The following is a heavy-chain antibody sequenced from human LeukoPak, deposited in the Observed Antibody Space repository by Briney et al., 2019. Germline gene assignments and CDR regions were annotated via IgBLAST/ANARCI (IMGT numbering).Heavy chain of an antibody. CDR2: VSYDGSNE. CDR3: AKDKHNWNYGWFDP. J-gene: IGHJ5*02. D-gene: IGHD1-7*01. Sequence: PGGSLRLSCAASGFTFSNYAMHWIRQAPGKGLEWVAVVSYDGSNEYYADSVKGRFTISRDNSRNTLYLQMNSLRAEDTAMYYCAKDKHNWNYGWFDPWGQGTLVTVSS. CDR1: GFTFSNYA. V-gene: IGHV3-30*01.